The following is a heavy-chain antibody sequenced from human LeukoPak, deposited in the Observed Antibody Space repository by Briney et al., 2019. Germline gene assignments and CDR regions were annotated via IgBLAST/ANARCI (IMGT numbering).Heavy chain of an antibody. D-gene: IGHD2-15*01. J-gene: IGHJ3*02. Sequence: ASVKVSCKASGYTFTSYYMHWVRQAPGQGLEWMGWINPNSGGTNYAQKFQGWVTMTRDTSISTAYMELSRLRSDDTAVYYCARDRGYCSGGSCSDAFDIWGQGTMVTVSS. CDR3: ARDRGYCSGGSCSDAFDI. CDR2: INPNSGGT. CDR1: GYTFTSYY. V-gene: IGHV1-2*04.